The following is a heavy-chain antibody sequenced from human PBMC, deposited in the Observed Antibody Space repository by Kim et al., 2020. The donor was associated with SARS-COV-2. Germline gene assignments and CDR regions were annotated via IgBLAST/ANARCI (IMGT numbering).Heavy chain of an antibody. Sequence: SETLSLTCTVSGGSISNYFWTWIRQPPGKGLEWIGYIYSSGNTNYSPSLRSRVTISIDTSKNQFSLRLNSVTAADTAVYYFATLKYSSNWYYFDYWGQGTPVTVSS. CDR2: IYSSGNT. D-gene: IGHD6-13*01. J-gene: IGHJ4*02. CDR3: ATLKYSSNWYYFDY. CDR1: GGSISNYF. V-gene: IGHV4-59*01.